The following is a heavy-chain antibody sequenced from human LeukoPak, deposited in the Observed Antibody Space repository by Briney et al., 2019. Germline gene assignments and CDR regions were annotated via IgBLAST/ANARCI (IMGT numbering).Heavy chain of an antibody. J-gene: IGHJ4*02. CDR3: AKAPQSGSYYWITDY. Sequence: GGSLRLSCAASGFTFSTYAMSWVRQAPGRGLEWVSTISGGGDMTFSADSVKGRFSISRDDPKNTLFLQMNTLRAEDTAVYYCAKAPQSGSYYWITDYWGQGTLVTVSS. CDR1: GFTFSTYA. V-gene: IGHV3-23*01. CDR2: ISGGGDMT. D-gene: IGHD1-26*01.